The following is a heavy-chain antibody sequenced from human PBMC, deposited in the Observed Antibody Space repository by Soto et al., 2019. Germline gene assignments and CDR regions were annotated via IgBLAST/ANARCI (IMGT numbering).Heavy chain of an antibody. CDR3: AAGVAVTGY. Sequence: QVQLVESGGGVVQPGRSLRLSCAASGFTFSSYAMHWVRQAPGKGLEWVAVISYDGSNKYYADSVKGRFTISRDNSKYTLYLQMNSLRAEDTAVYYCAAGVAVTGYWGQGTLVTVSS. V-gene: IGHV3-30-3*01. J-gene: IGHJ4*02. D-gene: IGHD4-4*01. CDR1: GFTFSSYA. CDR2: ISYDGSNK.